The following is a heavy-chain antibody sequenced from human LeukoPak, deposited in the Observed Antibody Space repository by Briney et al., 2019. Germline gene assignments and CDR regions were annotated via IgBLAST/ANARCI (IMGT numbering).Heavy chain of an antibody. J-gene: IGHJ4*02. CDR2: ISSSGSYR. Sequence: TGGSLRLSCAASGFTYSSYSMNWVRQAPGKGLEWVSSISSSGSYRYYADSVMGRFTISRDNAKNSLYLQMNSLTAEDTAVYYCARAEYTYGPRGFDFWGQGTLVTVS. V-gene: IGHV3-21*01. D-gene: IGHD5-18*01. CDR1: GFTYSSYS. CDR3: ARAEYTYGPRGFDF.